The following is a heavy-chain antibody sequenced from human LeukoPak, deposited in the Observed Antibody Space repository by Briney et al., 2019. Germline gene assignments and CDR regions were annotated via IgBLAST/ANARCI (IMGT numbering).Heavy chain of an antibody. CDR1: GFTFSSYA. V-gene: IGHV3-23*01. CDR2: ISGSGGST. J-gene: IGHJ4*02. D-gene: IGHD3-9*01. Sequence: GGSLRLSCAASGFTFSSYAMSWVRQAPGKGLEWVLGISGSGGSTFYADSVKGRFTISRDNSKNTLYLQVNSLRAEDTAVYYCAKDHYDILTGYYPPKNWGQGTPVTVSS. CDR3: AKDHYDILTGYYPPKN.